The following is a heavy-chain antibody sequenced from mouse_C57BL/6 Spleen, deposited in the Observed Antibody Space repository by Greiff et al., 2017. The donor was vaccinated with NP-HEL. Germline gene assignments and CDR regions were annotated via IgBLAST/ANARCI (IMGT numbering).Heavy chain of an antibody. J-gene: IGHJ4*01. CDR1: GYTFTSYG. V-gene: IGHV1-81*01. CDR3: ARRDTTVVATEAMDY. Sequence: VKLLESGAELARPGASVKLSCKASGYTFTSYGISWVKQRTGQGLEWIGEIYPRSGNTYYNEKFKGKATLTADKSSSTAYMELRSLTSEDSAVYFCARRDTTVVATEAMDYWGQGTSVTVSS. D-gene: IGHD1-1*01. CDR2: IYPRSGNT.